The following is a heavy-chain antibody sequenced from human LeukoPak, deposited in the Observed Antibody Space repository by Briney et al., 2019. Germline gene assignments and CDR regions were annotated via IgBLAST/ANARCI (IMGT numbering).Heavy chain of an antibody. Sequence: SGPTLVKPKETLTLTCTLSVFSRSTGGVGVGWIRQPPEKALEWRALIYWDDDKRYSPSLKSRLTITKDTSKNQVVLTMTDMDPMDTATYYCAHGSWGYGLPRSHHFTYWGQGTLVTVSS. D-gene: IGHD3-10*01. CDR1: VFSRSTGGVG. J-gene: IGHJ4*02. V-gene: IGHV2-5*02. CDR3: AHGSWGYGLPRSHHFTY. CDR2: IYWDDDK.